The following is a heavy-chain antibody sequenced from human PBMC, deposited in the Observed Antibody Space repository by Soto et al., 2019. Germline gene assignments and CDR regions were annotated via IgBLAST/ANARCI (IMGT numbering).Heavy chain of an antibody. J-gene: IGHJ3*02. Sequence: EIQLVESGGGLVKPGGSLRLSCAASGFTFSDYIMNWVRQAPGKGLEWLSSISSSSSYIFYADSVKGRFTISRDNAKNSLFLHMNSLRADDTAVYYCARAREYCSSTNCYVAFDIWGQGTMVTVSP. D-gene: IGHD2-2*01. CDR2: ISSSSSYI. CDR1: GFTFSDYI. CDR3: ARAREYCSSTNCYVAFDI. V-gene: IGHV3-21*06.